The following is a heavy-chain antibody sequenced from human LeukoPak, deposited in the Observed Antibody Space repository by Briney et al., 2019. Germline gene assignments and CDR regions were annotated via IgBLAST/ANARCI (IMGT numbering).Heavy chain of an antibody. CDR1: GASFSSYY. CDR2: IYYSGST. Sequence: PSETLSLTCTVSGASFSSYYWSWIRQPPGKGLEWIGYIYYSGSTNYNPSLKSRVTISVDTSKNQFSLKLSSVTAADTAVYYCARQRGVVVADNWFDPWGQGTLVTVSS. CDR3: ARQRGVVVADNWFDP. J-gene: IGHJ5*02. D-gene: IGHD2-15*01. V-gene: IGHV4-59*01.